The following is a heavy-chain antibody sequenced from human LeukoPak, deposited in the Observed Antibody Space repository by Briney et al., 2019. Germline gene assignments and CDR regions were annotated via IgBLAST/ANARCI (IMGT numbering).Heavy chain of an antibody. D-gene: IGHD2-2*01. CDR3: AREDCSSTSCPDYYYYGMDV. V-gene: IGHV1-18*01. J-gene: IGHJ6*02. CDR2: ISAYNGNT. CDR1: GYTFTSYG. Sequence: ASVNVSCTASGYTFTSYGISWVRQAPGQGLEWMGWISAYNGNTNYAQKLQGRVTMTTDTSTSTAYMELRSLRSDDTAVYYCAREDCSSTSCPDYYYYGMDVWGQGTTVTVSS.